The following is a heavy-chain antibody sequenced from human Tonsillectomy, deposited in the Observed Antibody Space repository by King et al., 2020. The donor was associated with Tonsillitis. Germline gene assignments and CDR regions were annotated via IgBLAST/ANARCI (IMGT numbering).Heavy chain of an antibody. CDR2: IYPGDSET. V-gene: IGHV5-51*03. Sequence: QLVQSGAEVKKPGESLKISCKGSGYSFTSYWIGWVRQMPGKGLEWMGIIYPGDSETRYSPSFEGRVTISADKSITTAYLQWSSLKASDTAIYYCSRLFGDYGWFDPWGQGPLVTVSS. J-gene: IGHJ5*02. CDR1: GYSFTSYW. D-gene: IGHD4-17*01. CDR3: SRLFGDYGWFDP.